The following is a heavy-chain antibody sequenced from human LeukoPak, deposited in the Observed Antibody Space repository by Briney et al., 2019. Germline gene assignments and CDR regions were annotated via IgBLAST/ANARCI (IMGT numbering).Heavy chain of an antibody. CDR3: ARVRLGWWFDP. CDR1: GGSINSYH. V-gene: IGHV4-59*01. J-gene: IGHJ5*02. D-gene: IGHD2-15*01. CDR2: IYYSGTT. Sequence: PSETLSLTCTVSGGSINSYHWNWIRQPPGKGLEWIGNIYYSGTTNYNPSLKSRVTISVETSKNKISLNLSSVTAADTAVYYCARVRLGWWFDPWGQGTLVTVSS.